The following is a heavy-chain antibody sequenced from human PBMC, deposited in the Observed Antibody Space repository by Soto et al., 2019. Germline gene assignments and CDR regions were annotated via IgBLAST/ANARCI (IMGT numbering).Heavy chain of an antibody. CDR2: IYYSGST. J-gene: IGHJ6*02. CDR1: GGSISSGGYY. Sequence: PSETLSLTCTVSGGSISSGGYYWSWIRQHPGKGLEWIGYIYYSGSTYYNPSPKSRVTISVDTSKNQFSLKLSSVTAADTAVYYCAREVRRIQLWWYYYYGMDVWGQGTTVTVSS. CDR3: AREVRRIQLWWYYYYGMDV. D-gene: IGHD5-18*01. V-gene: IGHV4-31*03.